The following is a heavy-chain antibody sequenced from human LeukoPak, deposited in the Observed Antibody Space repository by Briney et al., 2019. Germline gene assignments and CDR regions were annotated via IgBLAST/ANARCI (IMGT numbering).Heavy chain of an antibody. D-gene: IGHD3-22*01. CDR1: GFSISSYY. Sequence: SETLSLTCTVSGFSISSYYLSWVRQPPGKGLEWIGSIYYSGSTNYYPSLKSRVAISVDTSKNPFSLSLSSLTPADTAVYYCARHYDSSSYWYYFDYWGQGTLVTVSS. J-gene: IGHJ4*02. CDR2: IYYSGST. CDR3: ARHYDSSSYWYYFDY. V-gene: IGHV4-59*08.